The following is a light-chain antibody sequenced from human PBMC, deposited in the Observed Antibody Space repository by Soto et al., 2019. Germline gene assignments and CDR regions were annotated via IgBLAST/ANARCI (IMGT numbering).Light chain of an antibody. CDR2: GAS. Sequence: EIVMPQPPATLSVSPGERATPSSRASKSVSSNLAWSQQNPGQAPRLLIYGASTRATGIPARFSGSGSGTEFTLTISSLQSEDFAVYYCQQYNNWPLTFGGGTKVEIK. CDR3: QQYNNWPLT. CDR1: KSVSSN. V-gene: IGKV3-15*01. J-gene: IGKJ4*01.